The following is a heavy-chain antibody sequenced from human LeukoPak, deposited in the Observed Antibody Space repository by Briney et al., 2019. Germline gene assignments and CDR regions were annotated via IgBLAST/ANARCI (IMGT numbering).Heavy chain of an antibody. Sequence: ASVKVSCKASDYTFINYDITRVRQAPGQGLEWMGWISAYNGNTNYAQKLQGRVTITRDTSASTAYMELSSLRSEDTAVYYCARDLRALRYFDWLSRDDAFDIWGQGTMVTVSS. CDR2: ISAYNGNT. V-gene: IGHV1-18*01. D-gene: IGHD3-9*01. J-gene: IGHJ3*02. CDR3: ARDLRALRYFDWLSRDDAFDI. CDR1: DYTFINYD.